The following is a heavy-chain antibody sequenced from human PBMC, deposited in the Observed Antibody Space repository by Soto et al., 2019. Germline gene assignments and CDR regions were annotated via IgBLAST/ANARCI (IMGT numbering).Heavy chain of an antibody. D-gene: IGHD3-22*01. CDR2: IYYSGST. CDR1: GGSISSGDYY. V-gene: IGHV4-30-4*01. J-gene: IGHJ4*02. CDR3: ARRVPYYYDSSGYYFDY. Sequence: SETLSLTCTVSGGSISSGDYYWSWLRQPPGKGLEWIGYIYYSGSTYYNPSLKSRVTISVDTSKNQFSLKLSSVTAADTAVYYCARRVPYYYDSSGYYFDYWGQGTLVTVSS.